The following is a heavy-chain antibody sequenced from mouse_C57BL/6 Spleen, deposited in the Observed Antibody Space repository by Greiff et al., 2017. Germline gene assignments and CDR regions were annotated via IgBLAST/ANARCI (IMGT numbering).Heavy chain of an antibody. CDR1: GYTFTSYW. J-gene: IGHJ2*01. D-gene: IGHD2-4*01. CDR2: IHPNSGST. Sequence: VQLQQPGAELVKPGASVKLSCKASGYTFTSYWMHWVKQRPGQGLEWIGMIHPNSGSTNYNEKFKSKDTMTVDKSSSTAYMQLSSLTSEDSAVYYCARTDYDVDYWGQGTTLTVSS. CDR3: ARTDYDVDY. V-gene: IGHV1-64*01.